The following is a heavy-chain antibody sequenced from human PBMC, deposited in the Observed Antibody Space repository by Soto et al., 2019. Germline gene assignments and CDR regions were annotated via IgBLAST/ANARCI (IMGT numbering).Heavy chain of an antibody. CDR3: ATQLAVGAFDL. CDR2: ISASSSLI. CDR1: GFDFSTYN. J-gene: IGHJ4*03. Sequence: PGGSLRLSCAASGFDFSTYNINWVRQAPGKGLEWVSSISASSSLIHYAGSVKGRFTISRGNAKNSLSLQMNNLRVEDTAVYYCATQLAVGAFDLWGQGTVVTVSS. V-gene: IGHV3-21*01. D-gene: IGHD1-1*01.